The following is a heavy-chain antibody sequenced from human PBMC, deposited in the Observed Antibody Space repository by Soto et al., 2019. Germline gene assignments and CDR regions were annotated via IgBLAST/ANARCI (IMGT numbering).Heavy chain of an antibody. J-gene: IGHJ6*02. D-gene: IGHD2-15*01. CDR1: GYTFTGYY. CDR2: ISTYNGDT. CDR3: ARAGAAPYYYYGMDV. Sequence: ASVKVSCKASGYTFTGYYMHWLRQAPGQRLEWMGWISTYNGDTNDAPKFQDRVTMTSDTSTSTVYMELRSLRSDDTAVYYCARAGAAPYYYYGMDVWGQGTRVTVSS. V-gene: IGHV1-18*04.